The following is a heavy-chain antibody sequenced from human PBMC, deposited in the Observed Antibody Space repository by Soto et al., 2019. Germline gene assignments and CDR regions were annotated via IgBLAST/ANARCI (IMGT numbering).Heavy chain of an antibody. Sequence: QVQLVQSGAEVKKPGASVKVSCKTSGYTFTSYHISWVRQAPGQGLEWMGWISAYNTNTNYAQKFQGRVTMATDTLTSTAYMELRSLRPDDKAVYYCARDTPPTDYWGQGTLVTVSS. CDR1: GYTFTSYH. J-gene: IGHJ4*02. CDR2: ISAYNTNT. CDR3: ARDTPPTDY. V-gene: IGHV1-18*01.